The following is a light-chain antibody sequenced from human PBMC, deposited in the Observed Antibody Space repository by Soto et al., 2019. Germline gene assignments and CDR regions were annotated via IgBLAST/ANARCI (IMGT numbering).Light chain of an antibody. CDR3: QQYDNLLLT. J-gene: IGKJ4*01. Sequence: DIQMTQSPSSLSASVGDRDTITCQASQDISNYLNWYQQQPGKAPKLLIYDASNLETGVPSRFSGSGSGTYFTFTISSLQPEDIATYYCQQYDNLLLTFGGGTKVEIK. CDR2: DAS. CDR1: QDISNY. V-gene: IGKV1-33*01.